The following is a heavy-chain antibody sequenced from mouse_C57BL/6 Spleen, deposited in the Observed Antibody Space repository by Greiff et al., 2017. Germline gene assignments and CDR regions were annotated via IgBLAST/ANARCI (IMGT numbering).Heavy chain of an antibody. Sequence: VQLQQSGPELVKPGASVKISCKASGYAFSSSWMNWVKQRPGKGLEWIGRIYPGDGDTNYNGKFKGKATLTADNSSSTAYMPLSSLTSEDSSIYFCARSAPYDYSYYFDVWGTGTTVTVSS. CDR2: IYPGDGDT. CDR1: GYAFSSSW. V-gene: IGHV1-82*01. CDR3: ARSAPYDYSYYFDV. J-gene: IGHJ1*03. D-gene: IGHD2-4*01.